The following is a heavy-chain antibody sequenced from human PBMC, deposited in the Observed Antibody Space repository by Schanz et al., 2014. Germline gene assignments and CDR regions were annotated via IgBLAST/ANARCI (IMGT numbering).Heavy chain of an antibody. D-gene: IGHD2-21*02. Sequence: QVQLQESGPGLVKPSGTLSLTCAVSGDSITSNRWWSWVRQPPGKGLEWLGYVYYTGSTKYKSSLRSRLAMSVDTSKHQFSLRLTAVTAADTAVYYCAGYDFGGNSSGDWGQGVLVIVSS. CDR1: GDSITSNRW. V-gene: IGHV4-4*02. CDR3: AGYDFGGNSSGD. J-gene: IGHJ4*02. CDR2: VYYTGST.